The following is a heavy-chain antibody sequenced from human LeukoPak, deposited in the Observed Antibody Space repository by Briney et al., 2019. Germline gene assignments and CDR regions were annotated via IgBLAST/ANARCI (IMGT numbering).Heavy chain of an antibody. CDR3: ARSNMVRGLHWFDP. J-gene: IGHJ5*02. V-gene: IGHV4-59*08. CDR1: GGSISSYY. Sequence: SETLSLTCTVSGGSISSYYWSWIRQPPGKGLEWIGYIYYSGSTNYNPSLKSRVTISVDTSKNQFSLKLSSVTAADTPVYYCARSNMVRGLHWFDPWGQGTLVTVSS. CDR2: IYYSGST. D-gene: IGHD3-10*01.